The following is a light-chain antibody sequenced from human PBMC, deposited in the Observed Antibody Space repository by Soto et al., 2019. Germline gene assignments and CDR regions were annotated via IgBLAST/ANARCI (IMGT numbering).Light chain of an antibody. CDR3: HQDFHSPWT. CDR1: QSVRSN. Sequence: ELVMTQSPVTLSVSPWARATLSCRASQSVRSNLAWFEKKPGQAPSLAIYGAFTRAPGIPTRFSGTASGTARTLTISSLEPEDCAVYSGHQDFHSPWTFGQGTK. CDR2: GAF. J-gene: IGKJ1*01. V-gene: IGKV3-15*01.